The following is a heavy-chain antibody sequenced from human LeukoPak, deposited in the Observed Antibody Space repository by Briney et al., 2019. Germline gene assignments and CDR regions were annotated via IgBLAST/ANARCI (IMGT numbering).Heavy chain of an antibody. J-gene: IGHJ4*02. CDR3: ARVLDYYDSSGFDY. CDR1: GFTVSSNY. V-gene: IGHV3-66*01. D-gene: IGHD3-22*01. Sequence: GGSLRRSCAASGFTVSSNYMSWVRQAPGKGLEWVSVIYSGGSTYYADSVKGRFTISRDNSKNTLYLQMNSLRAEDTAVYYCARVLDYYDSSGFDYWGQGTLVTVSS. CDR2: IYSGGST.